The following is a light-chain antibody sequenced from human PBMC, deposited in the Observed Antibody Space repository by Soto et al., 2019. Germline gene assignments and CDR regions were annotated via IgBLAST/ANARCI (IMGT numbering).Light chain of an antibody. CDR1: QGVGSS. CDR2: GAS. J-gene: IGKJ2*01. Sequence: EIEMTQSPATLSVFPGERATLSCRASQGVGSSLAWYQQKPGQAPRLLIYGASTRATGIPARFSGTGSGTEFTLTISSLQSEDFALFYCQQYNNWPYTFGQGTKLEIK. V-gene: IGKV3-15*01. CDR3: QQYNNWPYT.